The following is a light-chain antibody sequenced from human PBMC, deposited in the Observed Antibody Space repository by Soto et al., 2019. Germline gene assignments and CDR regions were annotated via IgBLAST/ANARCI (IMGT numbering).Light chain of an antibody. V-gene: IGKV1-39*01. CDR1: QTISTY. J-gene: IGKJ2*01. CDR3: QQSHSIPYI. Sequence: DIQMTQSPSSLSACVGDRVTITCRASQTISTYLNWYQQKPGKAPKLLIYAASSLQSGVPSRFSGSGSWTDFTLTISSLQPEDFATYFCQQSHSIPYIFGQGTKLQLK. CDR2: AAS.